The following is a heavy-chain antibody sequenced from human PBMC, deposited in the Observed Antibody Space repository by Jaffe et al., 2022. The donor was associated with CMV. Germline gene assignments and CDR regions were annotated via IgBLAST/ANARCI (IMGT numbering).Heavy chain of an antibody. CDR1: GGSISSYY. V-gene: IGHV4-59*01. CDR3: ARGLTIFYGMDV. J-gene: IGHJ6*02. CDR2: IYYSGST. Sequence: QVQLQESGPGLVKPSETLSLTCTVSGGSISSYYWSWIRQPPGKGLEWIGYIYYSGSTNYNPSLKSRVTISVDTSKNQFSLKLSSVTAADTAVYYCARGLTIFYGMDVWGQGTTVTVSS. D-gene: IGHD3-3*01.